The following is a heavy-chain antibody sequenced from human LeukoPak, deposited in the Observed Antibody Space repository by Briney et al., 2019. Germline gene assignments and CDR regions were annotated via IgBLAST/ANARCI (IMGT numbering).Heavy chain of an antibody. V-gene: IGHV1-2*02. D-gene: IGHD6-19*01. J-gene: IGHJ5*02. CDR1: GYTFTGYY. CDR3: ARAHQYSSGWDYNWFDP. Sequence: ASVKVSCKASGYTFTGYYMHWVRQAPGQGLEWMGWINPNSGGTNYAQKFQGRVTMIRDTSISTAYMELSRLRSDDTAVYYCARAHQYSSGWDYNWFDPWGQGTLVTVSS. CDR2: INPNSGGT.